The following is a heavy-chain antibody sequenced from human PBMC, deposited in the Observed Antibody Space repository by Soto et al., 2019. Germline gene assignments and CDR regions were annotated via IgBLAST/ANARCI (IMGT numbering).Heavy chain of an antibody. V-gene: IGHV5-10-1*01. J-gene: IGHJ6*02. CDR2: IDPSDSYT. Sequence: LGESLKISCKGSGYSFTSYWISWVRQMPGKGLEWMGRIDPSDSYTNYGPSFQGHVTISADKSISTAYLQWSSLKASDTAMYYCARHTPLGMEDGMDVWGRGTTVTVSS. CDR1: GYSFTSYW. D-gene: IGHD3-16*01. CDR3: ARHTPLGMEDGMDV.